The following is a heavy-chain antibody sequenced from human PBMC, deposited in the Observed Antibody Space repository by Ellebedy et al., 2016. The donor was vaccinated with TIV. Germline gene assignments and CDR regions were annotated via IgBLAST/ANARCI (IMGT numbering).Heavy chain of an antibody. CDR1: GGSFSDYF. CDR3: ARSQGAVVVKW. Sequence: GSLRLSXAVYGGSFSDYFWSWIRQPPGEGLGWIGEINHSGSTNYNPSLKSRVTMSVDTSEKQVTLNLSSVTAADTALYYCARSQGAVVVKWWGQGALVAVSS. J-gene: IGHJ4*02. V-gene: IGHV4-34*01. CDR2: INHSGST. D-gene: IGHD3-22*01.